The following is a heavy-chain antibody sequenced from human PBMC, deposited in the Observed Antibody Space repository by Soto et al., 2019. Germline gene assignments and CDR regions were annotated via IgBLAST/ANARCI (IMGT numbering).Heavy chain of an antibody. CDR2: IDPSDSYA. V-gene: IGHV5-10-1*01. J-gene: IGHJ5*02. D-gene: IGHD5-12*01. Sequence: GESLKISCKGSGYSFTTYWITWVRQVPGKGLEWMGRIDPSDSYANYSPSFQGHVTMSTDKSISTAYLQWSSLKASDTAMYYCGRVRVDKAEGWFDPWGQGTLVTVSS. CDR1: GYSFTTYW. CDR3: GRVRVDKAEGWFDP.